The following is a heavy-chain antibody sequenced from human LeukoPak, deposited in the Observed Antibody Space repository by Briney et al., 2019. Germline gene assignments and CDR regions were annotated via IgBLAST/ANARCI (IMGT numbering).Heavy chain of an antibody. CDR1: GGSISTYY. CDR3: ARAQLNLLVDFGMDV. CDR2: IYYSGST. Sequence: SETLSLTCTVSGGSISTYYWSWIRQPPGKGLEWIGYIYYSGSTNYNPSLKSRVTISVDTSKTQFSLKLSSVTAVDTAVYYCARAQLNLLVDFGMDVWGQGTTVTVSS. J-gene: IGHJ6*02. V-gene: IGHV4-59*01. D-gene: IGHD1-1*01.